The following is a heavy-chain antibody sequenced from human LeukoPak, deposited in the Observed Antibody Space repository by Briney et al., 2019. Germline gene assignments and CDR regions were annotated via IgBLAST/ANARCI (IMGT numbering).Heavy chain of an antibody. CDR2: ISSSTGST. V-gene: IGHV3-23*01. Sequence: GGSLRLSCAASGFTFSSYAMTWVRQAPGKGLEWVSTISSSTGSTYYADSVKGRFTISRDNSKNTLYLQVNSLRAEDTAVYYCAKKRGYTGYGSFDYWGQGTLVTVSS. CDR1: GFTFSSYA. J-gene: IGHJ4*02. CDR3: AKKRGYTGYGSFDY. D-gene: IGHD3-10*01.